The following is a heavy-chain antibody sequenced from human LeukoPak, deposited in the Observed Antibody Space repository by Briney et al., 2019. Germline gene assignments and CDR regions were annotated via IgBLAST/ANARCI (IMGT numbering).Heavy chain of an antibody. Sequence: SETLSLTCAVYGGSFSGYYWSWIRQPPGKGLEWIGEINHSGSTNYNPSLKSRVTISVDTSKNQFSLKLSSVTAADTAVYYCASTHEPDCALGYWGQGTLVTVSS. CDR2: INHSGST. D-gene: IGHD2-21*02. V-gene: IGHV4-34*01. CDR3: ASTHEPDCALGY. J-gene: IGHJ4*02. CDR1: GGSFSGYY.